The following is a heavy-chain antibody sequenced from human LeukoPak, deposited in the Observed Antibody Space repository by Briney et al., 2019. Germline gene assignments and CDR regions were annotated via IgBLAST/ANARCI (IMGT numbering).Heavy chain of an antibody. J-gene: IGHJ4*02. Sequence: LSLTCAASGFTFSSYGMHWVRQAPGKGLEWVAVIWYGGSDKYYADSVKGRFTISRDNSKNTLYLQMNSLRAEDTAVYYCATAPSGSGTFLDYWGQGTLVTVSS. CDR3: ATAPSGSGTFLDY. CDR2: IWYGGSDK. V-gene: IGHV3-33*01. D-gene: IGHD3-10*01. CDR1: GFTFSSYG.